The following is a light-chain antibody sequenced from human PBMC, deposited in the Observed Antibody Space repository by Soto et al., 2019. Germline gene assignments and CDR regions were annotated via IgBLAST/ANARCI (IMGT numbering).Light chain of an antibody. Sequence: IVLTQSPVTLSVSPGESVTLSCKTSQSVTNRLAWYQQMPGRAPRLLIFGASTRATDIPDRFTGRRSGTDVTITISSLQSEDFAVYYCQQYNRWHPWTFGKGTKV. CDR1: QSVTNR. V-gene: IGKV3D-15*01. J-gene: IGKJ1*01. CDR3: QQYNRWHPWT. CDR2: GAS.